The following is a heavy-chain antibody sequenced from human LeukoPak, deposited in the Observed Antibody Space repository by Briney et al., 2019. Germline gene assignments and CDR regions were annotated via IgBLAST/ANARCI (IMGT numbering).Heavy chain of an antibody. V-gene: IGHV4-4*07. J-gene: IGHJ6*03. CDR2: IYTSGST. CDR1: GGSISSYY. CDR3: AREGRVVVVXXATLLGSIEAPAYYYYMDX. D-gene: IGHD2-15*01. Sequence: SETLSLTCTVSGGSISSYYWSWIRQPAGKGLEWIGRIYTSGSTNYNPSLKSRVTMSVDTSKNQFSLKLSSVTAADTAVYYCAREGRVVVVXXATLLGSIEAPAYYYYMDXWGKGTTVTV.